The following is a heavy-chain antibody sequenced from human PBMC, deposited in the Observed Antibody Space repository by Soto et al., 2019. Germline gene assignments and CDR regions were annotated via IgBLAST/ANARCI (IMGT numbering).Heavy chain of an antibody. CDR1: GYTFTTYG. J-gene: IGHJ4*02. V-gene: IGHV1-18*01. D-gene: IGHD3-3*01. CDR3: ARDTNYYDIWYGYFGVTDNTDFDS. CDR2: ISAYNGYT. Sequence: ASVKVSCKASGYTFTTYGIHWVRQAPGQGLEWMGWISAYNGYTHYAQKLQGRVSMTTDTSTGTAYMELRSLTSDDTAVYYCARDTNYYDIWYGYFGVTDNTDFDSWGQGTLVTVSS.